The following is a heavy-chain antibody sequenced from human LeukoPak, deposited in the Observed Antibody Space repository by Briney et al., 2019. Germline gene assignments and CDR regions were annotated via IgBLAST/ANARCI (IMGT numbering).Heavy chain of an antibody. J-gene: IGHJ4*02. CDR2: IKQDVSAK. CDR1: GFTFSDYW. CDR3: ARWRGSTSERSDY. Sequence: GGSLRLSCAASGFTFSDYWMTSVRHAPGKGREWVANIKQDVSAKYYVDSVKGRFTISRDNAKNSLYLQMDSLRVEDTATYYCARWRGSTSERSDYWGQGTLVTVSS. D-gene: IGHD2-2*01. V-gene: IGHV3-7*01.